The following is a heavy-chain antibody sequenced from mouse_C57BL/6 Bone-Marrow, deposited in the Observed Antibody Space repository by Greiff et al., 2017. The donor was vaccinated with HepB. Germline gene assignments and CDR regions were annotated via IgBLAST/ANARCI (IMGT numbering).Heavy chain of an antibody. CDR3: ARGGTTVVGFDY. J-gene: IGHJ2*01. D-gene: IGHD1-1*01. CDR1: GYTFTDYY. Sequence: QVQLQQSGAELVRPGASVKLSCKASGYTFTDYYIHWVKQRPGQGLEWIARIYPGSGNTYYNQKFKGKATLTAEKSSSTAYMQLSSLTSEDSAVYFCARGGTTVVGFDYWGQGTTLTVSS. V-gene: IGHV1-76*01. CDR2: IYPGSGNT.